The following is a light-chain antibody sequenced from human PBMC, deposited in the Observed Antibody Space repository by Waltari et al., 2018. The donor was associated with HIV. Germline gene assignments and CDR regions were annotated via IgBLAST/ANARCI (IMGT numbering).Light chain of an antibody. CDR1: SSNIGSNA. CDR3: ASWDDSLSGYVA. CDR2: SDN. J-gene: IGLJ2*01. Sequence: QSVLTQPPSASGTPGQRVTISCSGSSSNIGSNAVNWFQHLSGTAPRLLIHSDNQRPSGVPDRVSGSKSGTSASLAITGLQSEDEAVYYCASWDDSLSGYVAFGGGTKLTVL. V-gene: IGLV1-44*01.